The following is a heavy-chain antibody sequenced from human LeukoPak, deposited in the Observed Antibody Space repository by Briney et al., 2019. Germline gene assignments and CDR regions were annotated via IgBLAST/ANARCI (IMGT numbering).Heavy chain of an antibody. CDR3: ARSSRARAFDI. J-gene: IGHJ3*02. CDR2: INHSGST. D-gene: IGHD2-2*01. Sequence: SETLSLTCAVYSGSFSGYYWSWIRQPPGKGLEWIGEINHSGSTNYNPSLKSRVTISVDTSKNQFSLKLSSVTAADTAVYYCARSSRARAFDIWGQGTMVTVSS. CDR1: SGSFSGYY. V-gene: IGHV4-34*01.